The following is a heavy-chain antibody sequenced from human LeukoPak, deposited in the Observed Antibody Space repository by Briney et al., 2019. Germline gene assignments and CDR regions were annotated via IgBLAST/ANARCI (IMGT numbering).Heavy chain of an antibody. V-gene: IGHV4-59*08. CDR1: GGSISSYY. Sequence: SETLSLTCTVSGGSISSYYWSWIRQPPGKGLEWIGYIYYSGSTNYNPSLKSRVTISVDTSKNQFSLKLSSVTAADTAVYYCARQTHGDYDFFAYFDYWGQGTLVTVSS. CDR3: ARQTHGDYDFFAYFDY. CDR2: IYYSGST. D-gene: IGHD4-17*01. J-gene: IGHJ4*02.